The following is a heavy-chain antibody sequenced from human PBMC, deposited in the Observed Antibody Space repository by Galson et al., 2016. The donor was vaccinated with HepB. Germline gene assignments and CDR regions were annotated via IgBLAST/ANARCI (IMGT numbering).Heavy chain of an antibody. CDR2: TSDDGSLK. Sequence: SLRLSCAASGFSFSNIAMHWVRQAPGKGLEWVAVTSDDGSLKYYAHSVRGRFTISRDSSKNTVFLQMNSVRLEDTAVYYCAKEGSAIRYKWFDYWGQGSLVTVSS. D-gene: IGHD1-1*01. J-gene: IGHJ4*02. CDR3: AKEGSAIRYKWFDY. V-gene: IGHV3-30-3*01. CDR1: GFSFSNIA.